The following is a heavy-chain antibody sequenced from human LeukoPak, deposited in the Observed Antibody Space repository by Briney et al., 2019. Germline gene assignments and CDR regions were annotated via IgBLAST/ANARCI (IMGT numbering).Heavy chain of an antibody. V-gene: IGHV3-74*01. CDR3: ARDGSATDYYYYMDV. J-gene: IGHJ6*03. Sequence: PGGSLRLSCVASGFTFTTYWMHWVRQAPGKGLVWVSRINGDGSNSNYADSVKGRFTISRDNARNTLYLQMNGLRAEDTALYYCARDGSATDYYYYMDVWGKGTTVTVSS. CDR1: GFTFTTYW. D-gene: IGHD1-26*01. CDR2: INGDGSNS.